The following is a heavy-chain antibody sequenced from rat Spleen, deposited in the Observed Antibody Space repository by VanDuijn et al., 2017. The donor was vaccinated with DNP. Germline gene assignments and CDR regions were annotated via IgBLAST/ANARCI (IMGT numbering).Heavy chain of an antibody. Sequence: EVQLVESGGGLVQPGRSLKLSCAASGFTFSDYYMAWVRQAPTKGLEWVASISYDGGSTYYRDSVKGRFTISRHNAKSTLYLQMDSLRSEDTAAYYCASRPPPTRGPFDYWGQGVTVTVSS. CDR3: ASRPPPTRGPFDY. J-gene: IGHJ2*01. V-gene: IGHV5-7*01. CDR2: ISYDGGST. D-gene: IGHD1-4*01. CDR1: GFTFSDYY.